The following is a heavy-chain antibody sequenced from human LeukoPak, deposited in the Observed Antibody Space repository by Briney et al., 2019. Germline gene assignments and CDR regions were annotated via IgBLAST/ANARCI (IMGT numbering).Heavy chain of an antibody. CDR3: AKHEKYSGSCVDY. J-gene: IGHJ4*02. CDR1: GDSISRSDYY. V-gene: IGHV4-39*01. Sequence: KASETLSLTCTVSGDSISRSDYYWGWIRQPTGKGLEWIGNIYHDGSTSYSPSLKSRVTISLDTPKNQFSLKLTSLTAADTAVYYCAKHEKYSGSCVDYWGRGTLVTVSS. D-gene: IGHD1-26*01. CDR2: IYHDGST.